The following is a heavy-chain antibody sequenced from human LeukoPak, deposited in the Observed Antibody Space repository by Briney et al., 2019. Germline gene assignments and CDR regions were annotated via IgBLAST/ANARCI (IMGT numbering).Heavy chain of an antibody. CDR1: GFTFSSYW. Sequence: GGSLRLSCAASGFTFSSYWMSWVRQAPGKGLERVATIKQDGSEKDFVDSVKGRFTISRDNAKNSLYLQMNSLRAEDTALYYCARVGYYYHYWGQGTLVTVSS. V-gene: IGHV3-7*01. CDR3: ARVGYYYHY. D-gene: IGHD3-22*01. J-gene: IGHJ4*02. CDR2: IKQDGSEK.